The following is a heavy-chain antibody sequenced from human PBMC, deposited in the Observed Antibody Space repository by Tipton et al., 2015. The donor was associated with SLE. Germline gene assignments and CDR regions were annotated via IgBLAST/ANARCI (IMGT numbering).Heavy chain of an antibody. J-gene: IGHJ3*02. Sequence: TLFLTCTATGDSVTSSGYYWSWIRQHPGKGLEWIGFISYDGRTKYNPSLKSRVTISLDTSKTQFFLRLSSVTAADTAVYFCARGPNWGLDDAFDIWGQGTMVSVSS. V-gene: IGHV4-31*03. D-gene: IGHD7-27*01. CDR2: ISYDGRT. CDR1: GDSVTSSGYY. CDR3: ARGPNWGLDDAFDI.